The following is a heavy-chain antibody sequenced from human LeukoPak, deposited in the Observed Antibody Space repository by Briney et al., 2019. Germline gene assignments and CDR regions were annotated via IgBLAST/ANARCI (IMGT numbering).Heavy chain of an antibody. CDR1: GFTFSSYA. V-gene: IGHV3-23*01. CDR2: ISGSGGST. D-gene: IGHD2-15*01. CDR3: AKHFNYCSGGSCYWGFVGY. Sequence: QPGGSLRLSCAASGFTFSSYAMSWVRQAPGKGLEWVSAISGSGGSTYYADSVKGRLTISRDNSKNTLYLQMNSLRAEDTAVYYCAKHFNYCSGGSCYWGFVGYWGQGTLVTVSS. J-gene: IGHJ4*02.